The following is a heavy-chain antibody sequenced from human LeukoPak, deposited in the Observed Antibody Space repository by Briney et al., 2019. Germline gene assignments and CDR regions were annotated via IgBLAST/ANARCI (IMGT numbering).Heavy chain of an antibody. CDR2: IYYSGTT. CDR3: ARLGRPDGFDL. CDR1: GGSISSSSYY. Sequence: SETLSLTCTVSGGSISSSSYYWGWIRQPPGKGLEWIANIYYSGTTYHNPSLKSRVTISVDTSKNQFSLKLSSVTAADTAVYYCARLGRPDGFDLRGQGTMVTVSP. V-gene: IGHV4-39*01. J-gene: IGHJ3*01.